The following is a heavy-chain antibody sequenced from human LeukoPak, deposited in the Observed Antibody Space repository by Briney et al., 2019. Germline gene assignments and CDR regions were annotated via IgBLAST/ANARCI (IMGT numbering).Heavy chain of an antibody. D-gene: IGHD5-18*01. J-gene: IGHJ6*03. CDR2: IYYSGST. CDR1: GGSISSSSYY. V-gene: IGHV4-39*07. CDR3: GRGAAMVTPELYYYYYYMDV. Sequence: SETLSLTCTVSGGSISSSSYYWGWIRQPPGKGLEWIGSIYYSGSTYYNPSLKSRVTISVDTSKNQFSLKLSSVTAADTAVYYCGRGAAMVTPELYYYYYYMDVWGKGTTVTISS.